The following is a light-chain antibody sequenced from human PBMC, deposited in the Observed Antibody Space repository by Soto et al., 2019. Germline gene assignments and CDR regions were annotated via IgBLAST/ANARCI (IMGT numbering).Light chain of an antibody. Sequence: QSVLTQPASVSGSPGQSITISCTGTSSDVGGYNHVSWYQQHPGKAPKLIIYEVRNRPSGVSTRLSGSKSGNTASLTISGLQADDEAEYDCCSYTSSSIRVFGGGTQLPVL. CDR2: EVR. J-gene: IGLJ3*02. V-gene: IGLV2-14*01. CDR3: CSYTSSSIRV. CDR1: SSDVGGYNH.